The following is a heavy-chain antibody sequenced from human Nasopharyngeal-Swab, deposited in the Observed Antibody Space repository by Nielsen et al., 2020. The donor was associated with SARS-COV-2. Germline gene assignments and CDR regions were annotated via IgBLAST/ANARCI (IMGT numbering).Heavy chain of an antibody. V-gene: IGHV3-30*18. J-gene: IGHJ4*02. CDR3: AKSIYSYGLVGYFDY. D-gene: IGHD5-18*01. Sequence: WIRKCPGKGLEWVAVISYDGSNKYYADSVKGRFTISRDNSKNTLYLQMNSLRAEDTAVYYCAKSIYSYGLVGYFDYWGQGTLVTVSS. CDR2: ISYDGSNK.